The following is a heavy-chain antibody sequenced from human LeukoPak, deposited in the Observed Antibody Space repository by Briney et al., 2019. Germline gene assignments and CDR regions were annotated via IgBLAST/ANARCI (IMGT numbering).Heavy chain of an antibody. CDR1: GGSFSGYY. V-gene: IGHV4-34*01. CDR2: INRSGST. Sequence: SETLSLTCAVYGGSFSGYYWSWIRQPLGKGLEWIGEINRSGSTNYNPSLKSRVTISVDTSKNQFSLKLSSVTAADTAVYYCARGRSDSSGYYPRSFDYWGQGTLVTVSS. D-gene: IGHD3-22*01. CDR3: ARGRSDSSGYYPRSFDY. J-gene: IGHJ4*02.